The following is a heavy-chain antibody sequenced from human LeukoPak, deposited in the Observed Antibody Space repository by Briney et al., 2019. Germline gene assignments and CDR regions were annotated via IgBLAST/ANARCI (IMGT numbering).Heavy chain of an antibody. D-gene: IGHD5-18*01. J-gene: IGHJ3*02. V-gene: IGHV3-20*04. Sequence: GSLRLSCAASGFTFDDYGMSWVRQAPGKGLEWVSGINWNGGSTGYADSVKGRFTISRDNAKNSLYLQMNSLRAEDTALYYCAGERGYSYGSDAFDIWGQGTMVTVSS. CDR3: AGERGYSYGSDAFDI. CDR2: INWNGGST. CDR1: GFTFDDYG.